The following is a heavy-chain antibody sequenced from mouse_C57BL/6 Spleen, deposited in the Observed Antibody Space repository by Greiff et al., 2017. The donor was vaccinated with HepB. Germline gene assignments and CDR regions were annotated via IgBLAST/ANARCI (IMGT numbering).Heavy chain of an antibody. D-gene: IGHD1-1*01. Sequence: EVKLMESGGGLVKPGGSLKLSCAASGFTFSSYAMSWVRQTPEKRLEWVATISDGGSYTYYPDNVKGRFTISRDNAKNNLYLQMSHLKSEDTAMYYCARITTEAYWGQGTLVTVSA. V-gene: IGHV5-4*03. J-gene: IGHJ3*01. CDR2: ISDGGSYT. CDR1: GFTFSSYA. CDR3: ARITTEAY.